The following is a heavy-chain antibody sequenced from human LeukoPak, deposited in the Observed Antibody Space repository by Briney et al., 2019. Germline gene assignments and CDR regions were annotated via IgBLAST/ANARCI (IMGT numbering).Heavy chain of an antibody. Sequence: GGSLRLSCEAPGFTFSNYWMSWVRQAPGKGLEWVANIKQDGSEKYYVDSVKGRFTISRDSAKNSLYLQMNSLRAEDTAVYYCARGVPSGLDYFDYWGQGTLVTVSS. J-gene: IGHJ4*02. CDR2: IKQDGSEK. D-gene: IGHD6-19*01. CDR1: GFTFSNYW. V-gene: IGHV3-7*01. CDR3: ARGVPSGLDYFDY.